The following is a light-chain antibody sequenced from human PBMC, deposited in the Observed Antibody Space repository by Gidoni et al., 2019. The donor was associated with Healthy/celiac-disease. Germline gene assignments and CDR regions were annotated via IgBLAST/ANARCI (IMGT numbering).Light chain of an antibody. CDR3: QQSYSTPPT. Sequence: DIQMTQSPSSLSASVGDRVTITCRASQSISSDLNWYQQKPGKAPKLLIYAASSLQSGVPSRFSGSGSGTDFTLTTSSLQPEDFATYYCQQSYSTPPTFGQGTKVEIK. CDR2: AAS. V-gene: IGKV1-39*01. J-gene: IGKJ1*01. CDR1: QSISSD.